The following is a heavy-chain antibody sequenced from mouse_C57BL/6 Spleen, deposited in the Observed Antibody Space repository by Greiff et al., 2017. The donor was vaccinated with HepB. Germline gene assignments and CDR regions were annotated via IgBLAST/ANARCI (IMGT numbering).Heavy chain of an antibody. D-gene: IGHD2-5*01. CDR3: ARSAYYSNPWFAY. V-gene: IGHV1-80*01. CDR2: IYPGDGVT. J-gene: IGHJ3*01. Sequence: VQLQQSGAELVKPGASVKISCKASGYAFSSYWMNWVKQRPGKGLEWIGQIYPGDGVTNYNGKFKGKATLTADKSSSTAYMQLSSLTSEDSAVYFCARSAYYSNPWFAYWGQGTLVTVSA. CDR1: GYAFSSYW.